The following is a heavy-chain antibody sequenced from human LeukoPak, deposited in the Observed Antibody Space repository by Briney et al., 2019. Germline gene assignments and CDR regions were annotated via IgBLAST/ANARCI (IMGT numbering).Heavy chain of an antibody. CDR1: GGTFSNYA. J-gene: IGHJ4*02. V-gene: IGHV1-69*06. CDR3: ARDGGGTVTKYYFDY. CDR2: LIPIFGTP. Sequence: ASVKVSCKASGGTFSNYAITWVRQAPGQGIEWMGGLIPIFGTPNYAQKFQGRVTITADKSTSTAYMELSSLRSEDTAVYYCARDGGGTVTKYYFDYWGQGTLVTVSS. D-gene: IGHD4-17*01.